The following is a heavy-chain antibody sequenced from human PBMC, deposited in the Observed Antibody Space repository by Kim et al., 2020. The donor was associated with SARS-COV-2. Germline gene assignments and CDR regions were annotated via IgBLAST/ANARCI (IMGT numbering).Heavy chain of an antibody. CDR3: ALKGSFGSGY. Sequence: GGSLRLSCVVSGVAFGNYAMTWVRQAPGKGLEWVSVVSGSGDKTYYADSVKGRFSISRDNSKSTLYLHMHSLRDADTAMYYCALKGSFGSGYGGQGTLVTVSS. J-gene: IGHJ4*02. V-gene: IGHV3-23*01. CDR1: GVAFGNYA. CDR2: VSGSGDKT. D-gene: IGHD3-3*01.